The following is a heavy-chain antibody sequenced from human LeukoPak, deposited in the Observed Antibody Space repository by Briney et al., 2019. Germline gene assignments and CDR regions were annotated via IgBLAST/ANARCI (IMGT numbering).Heavy chain of an antibody. Sequence: GASVKVSCNVSGYTLTELSMHWVRQAPGKGLEWMGGFDPEDGETIYAQKFQGRVTMTEDTSTDTAYMELSSLRSEDTAVYYCATSDPLSGLRYYYGMDVWGQGTTVTVSS. D-gene: IGHD3-16*01. CDR2: FDPEDGET. CDR3: ATSDPLSGLRYYYGMDV. J-gene: IGHJ6*02. CDR1: GYTLTELS. V-gene: IGHV1-24*01.